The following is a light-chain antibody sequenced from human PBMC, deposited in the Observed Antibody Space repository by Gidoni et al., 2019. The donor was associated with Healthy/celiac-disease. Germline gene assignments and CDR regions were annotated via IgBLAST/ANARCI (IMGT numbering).Light chain of an antibody. Sequence: SYELTQPSSVSVSPGQTARITCSGDVLAKKYARWFQQKPGQAHVLVIYKDSERPSGIPERFSGSSSGTTVTLTISGAQVEDEADYYCYSAADNNRVFGTGTKVTVL. CDR1: VLAKKY. V-gene: IGLV3-27*01. J-gene: IGLJ1*01. CDR3: YSAADNNRV. CDR2: KDS.